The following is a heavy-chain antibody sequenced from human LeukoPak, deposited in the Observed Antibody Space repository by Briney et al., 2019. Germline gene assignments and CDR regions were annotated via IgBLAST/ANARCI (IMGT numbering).Heavy chain of an antibody. V-gene: IGHV4-34*01. CDR3: ARRVRGYGGTLFDY. CDR2: INHSGST. D-gene: IGHD4-23*01. J-gene: IGHJ4*02. Sequence: SETLSLTCAVYGGSFSGYYWSWIRQPPGKGLEWIGEINHSGSTNYNTSLKSRVTISVDTSKNQFSLKLRSVTAADTAVYYCARRVRGYGGTLFDYWGQGTLVTVSS. CDR1: GGSFSGYY.